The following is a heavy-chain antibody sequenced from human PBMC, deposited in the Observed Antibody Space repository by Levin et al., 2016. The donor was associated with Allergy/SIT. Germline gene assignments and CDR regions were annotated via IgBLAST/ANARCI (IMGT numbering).Heavy chain of an antibody. CDR3: ARGSRYCSGGNCPRYSYGMDV. J-gene: IGHJ6*02. V-gene: IGHV3-64*02. Sequence: VRQAPGKGLEYVSAINNNGGSSYYADSVRGRFTISRDNSKNTLYLQMGSLRAEDMAVYYCARGSRYCSGGNCPRYSYGMDVWGRGTTVTVSS. D-gene: IGHD2-15*01. CDR2: INNNGGSS.